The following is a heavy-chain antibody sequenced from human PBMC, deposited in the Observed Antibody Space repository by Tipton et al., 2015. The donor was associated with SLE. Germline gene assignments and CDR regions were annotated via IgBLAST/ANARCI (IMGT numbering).Heavy chain of an antibody. CDR1: GGSFSGYY. CDR3: ARGTPCSASCSLGAFDI. CDR2: INHSGST. D-gene: IGHD2-2*01. J-gene: IGHJ3*02. V-gene: IGHV4-34*01. Sequence: TLSLTCAVYGGSFSGYYWSWIRQPPGKGLEWIGEINHSGSTTYNPSLKSRVTISVDTSKNQFSLKLSSVTAADTAVYYCARGTPCSASCSLGAFDIWGQGTMVTVSS.